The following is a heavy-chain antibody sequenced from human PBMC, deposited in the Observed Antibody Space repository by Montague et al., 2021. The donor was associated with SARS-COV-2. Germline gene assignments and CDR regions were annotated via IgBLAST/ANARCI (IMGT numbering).Heavy chain of an antibody. CDR2: IDWDDDK. Sequence: PALVKPTQTLTLTCTLSGFSLSTSGMCVSWIRQPPGKALEWLTLIDWDDDKYYSTSLKTRLTISKDTYKNQVVLTMTNMDPVDTATYYCARSYGTTVVTRAFDYWGQGTLVTVSS. J-gene: IGHJ4*02. CDR3: ARSYGTTVVTRAFDY. V-gene: IGHV2-70*01. D-gene: IGHD4-23*01. CDR1: GFSLSTSGMC.